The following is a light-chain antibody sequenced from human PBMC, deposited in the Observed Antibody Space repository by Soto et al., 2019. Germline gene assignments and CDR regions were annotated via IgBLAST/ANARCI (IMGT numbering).Light chain of an antibody. J-gene: IGLJ1*01. CDR3: SSYTSSSTLVYV. Sequence: QSALTQPASVSGSPGQSITISCTGTSSDVGGYNYVSWYQQHPGKPPKLMIYDVSNRPSGVPNRFSGSKSGNTASLTISGLQAEEEAEYCCSSYTSSSTLVYVFGTGTKLTVL. CDR1: SSDVGGYNY. CDR2: DVS. V-gene: IGLV2-14*03.